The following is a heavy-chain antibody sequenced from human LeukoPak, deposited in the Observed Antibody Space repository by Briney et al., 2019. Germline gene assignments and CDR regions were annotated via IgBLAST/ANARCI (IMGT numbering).Heavy chain of an antibody. V-gene: IGHV3-23*01. CDR1: GFTFSSYP. D-gene: IGHD3-10*01. J-gene: IGHJ4*02. CDR3: ASSRAL. CDR2: ISGTGDST. Sequence: PGGSLRLSCAASGFTFSSYPMNWVRQSPERGLEWVSAISGTGDSTSYADSLRGRFTISRDNAKNSLYLQMNSLRAEDTAVYYCASSRALWGQGTLVTVSS.